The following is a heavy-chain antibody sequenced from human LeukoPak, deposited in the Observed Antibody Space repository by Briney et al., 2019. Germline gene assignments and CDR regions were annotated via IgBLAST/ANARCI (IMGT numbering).Heavy chain of an antibody. CDR3: AKLIIAPEGYEYFPH. D-gene: IGHD2-15*01. CDR2: VSGSGSST. Sequence: GGSLRLSCAASGFTFRSSAMTWVRQAPGKGLEWVSAVSGSGSSTFYADSVKGRFTISRDNSENTLFLQMSSLRAEDTAVYYCAKLIIAPEGYEYFPHWGQGTLVTVSS. V-gene: IGHV3-23*01. CDR1: GFTFRSSA. J-gene: IGHJ1*01.